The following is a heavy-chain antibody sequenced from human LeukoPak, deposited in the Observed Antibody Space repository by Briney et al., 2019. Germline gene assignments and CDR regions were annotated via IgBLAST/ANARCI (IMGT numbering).Heavy chain of an antibody. V-gene: IGHV3-23*01. J-gene: IGHJ4*02. CDR3: AKGGYCTNGVCYELDY. D-gene: IGHD2-8*01. CDR1: GFTFDDYG. Sequence: GGSLRLSCAASGFTFDDYGMSWVRQAPGKGLEWVSAISGSGGSTYYADSVKGRFTISRDNSKNTLYLQMNSLRAEDTAVYYCAKGGYCTNGVCYELDYWGQGTLVTVSS. CDR2: ISGSGGST.